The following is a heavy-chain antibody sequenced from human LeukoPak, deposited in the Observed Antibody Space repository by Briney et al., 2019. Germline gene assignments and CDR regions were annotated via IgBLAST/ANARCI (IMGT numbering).Heavy chain of an antibody. V-gene: IGHV3-30*04. CDR3: ARASSGWSFFDY. CDR1: GFTFSSYA. D-gene: IGHD6-19*01. CDR2: ISYDGSNK. J-gene: IGHJ4*02. Sequence: GSLRLSCAASGFTFSSYAMHWVRQAPGKGLEWVAVISYDGSNKYYADSVKGRFTISRDNSKNTLYLQMNSLRAEDTAVYYCARASSGWSFFDYWGQGTLVTVSS.